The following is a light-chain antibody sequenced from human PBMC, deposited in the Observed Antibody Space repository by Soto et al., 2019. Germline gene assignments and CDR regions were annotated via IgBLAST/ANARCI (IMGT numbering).Light chain of an antibody. CDR3: QQYNYWPPART. CDR1: QSVGIN. CDR2: GAS. J-gene: IGKJ1*01. Sequence: EIVTTQSPATLSVSPGDRATLSCRASQSVGINVAWYQQKPGQAPRLLIYGASARATGLPARFSGSGSGTEFTLTISSLQSEDFAVYYCQQYNYWPPARTFGQGTKVEIK. V-gene: IGKV3-15*01.